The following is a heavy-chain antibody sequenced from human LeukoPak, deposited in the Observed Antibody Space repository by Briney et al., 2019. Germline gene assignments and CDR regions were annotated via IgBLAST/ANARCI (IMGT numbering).Heavy chain of an antibody. CDR1: GYTFTSYG. J-gene: IGHJ5*02. CDR3: ARVAGYYDSSGYPKFDP. CDR2: ISAYNGNT. D-gene: IGHD3-22*01. Sequence: ASVKVSCKASGYTFTSYGISWVRQAPGQGLEWMGWISAYNGNTNYAQKLQGRVTMTTDTSTSTAYMELRSLRSDDTAVYYCARVAGYYDSSGYPKFDPWGQETLVTVSS. V-gene: IGHV1-18*01.